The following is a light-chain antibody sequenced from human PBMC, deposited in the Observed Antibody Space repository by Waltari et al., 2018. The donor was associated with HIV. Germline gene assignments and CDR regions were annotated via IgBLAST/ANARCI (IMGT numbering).Light chain of an antibody. CDR2: EAS. Sequence: DIQMTQFPSTLSASVGDRVTITCRASQDISTWLAWYRQKPGEAPNLLIYEASSLESGAPLRCSGRGSGTEFTLTISSVQPGDFATYYWQQYKSSPTFGQGTRLDFK. CDR1: QDISTW. CDR3: QQYKSSPT. V-gene: IGKV1-5*03. J-gene: IGKJ5*01.